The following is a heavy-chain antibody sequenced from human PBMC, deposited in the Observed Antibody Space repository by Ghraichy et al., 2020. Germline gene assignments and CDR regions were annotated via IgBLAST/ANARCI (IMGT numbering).Heavy chain of an antibody. CDR3: ARAAPHHDPWYYYDSSGYYFDY. V-gene: IGHV3-7*01. CDR1: GFTFSSYW. CDR2: IKQDGSEK. Sequence: GGSLRLSCAASGFTFSSYWMSWVRQAPGKGLEWVANIKQDGSEKYYVDSVKGRFTISRDNAKNSLYLQMNSLRAEDTAVYYCARAAPHHDPWYYYDSSGYYFDYWGQGTLVTVSS. D-gene: IGHD3-22*01. J-gene: IGHJ4*02.